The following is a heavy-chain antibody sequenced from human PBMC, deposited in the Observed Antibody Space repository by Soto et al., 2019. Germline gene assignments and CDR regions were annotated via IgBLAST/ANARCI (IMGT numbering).Heavy chain of an antibody. J-gene: IGHJ4*02. V-gene: IGHV3-33*01. CDR3: ARIPSPYSSSWYADY. CDR2: IWYDGSNK. CDR1: GFTFSSYG. D-gene: IGHD6-13*01. Sequence: GSLRLSCAASGFTFSSYGMHWVRQAPGKGLEWVAVIWYDGSNKYYADSVKGRFTISRDNSKNTLYLQMNSLRAEDTAVYYCARIPSPYSSSWYADYWGQGTLVTVSS.